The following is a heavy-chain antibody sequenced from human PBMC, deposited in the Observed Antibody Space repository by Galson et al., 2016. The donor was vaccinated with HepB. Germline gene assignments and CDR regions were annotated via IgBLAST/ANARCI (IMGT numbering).Heavy chain of an antibody. CDR1: GYTFTNYG. D-gene: IGHD3-22*01. CDR3: ARGVRRAFYYDSSGYLVYFDY. Sequence: SVKVSCKASGYTFTNYGISWVRQAPGQGLEWMGWISAYNGNTNYAQNLQGRVTMTTDTSTTTAYVELRSLGSDDTAVYFCARGVRRAFYYDSSGYLVYFDYWGQGTLVTVSS. J-gene: IGHJ4*02. CDR2: ISAYNGNT. V-gene: IGHV1-18*01.